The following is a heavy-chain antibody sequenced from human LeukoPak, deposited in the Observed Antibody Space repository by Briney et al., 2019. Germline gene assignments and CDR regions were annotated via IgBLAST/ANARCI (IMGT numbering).Heavy chain of an antibody. CDR3: ARVRTWIQGDPAVPAHYYFDY. J-gene: IGHJ4*02. V-gene: IGHV1-69*13. CDR1: GGTFSSYA. D-gene: IGHD5-18*01. Sequence: SVKVSCKASGGTFSSYAVSWVRQAPGQGLEWMGGIIPIFGTANYAQKFQGRVTITADESTSTAYMELSSLRSEDTAVYYCARVRTWIQGDPAVPAHYYFDYWGQGTLVTVSS. CDR2: IIPIFGTA.